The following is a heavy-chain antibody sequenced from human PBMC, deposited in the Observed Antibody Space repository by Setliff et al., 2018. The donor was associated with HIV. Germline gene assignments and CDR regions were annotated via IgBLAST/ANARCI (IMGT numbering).Heavy chain of an antibody. V-gene: IGHV3-21*04. CDR1: GFTFSSYG. CDR2: ISSSSTYI. CDR3: GKDIHCTGGSCKHFDY. J-gene: IGHJ4*02. Sequence: GGSLRLSCAASGFTFSSYGMHWVRQAPGKGLEWVSSISSSSTYIYYADSVKGRFTISRDNAKNSLYLQMNSLRAEDTALYYCGKDIHCTGGSCKHFDYWGQGTLVTVSS. D-gene: IGHD2-15*01.